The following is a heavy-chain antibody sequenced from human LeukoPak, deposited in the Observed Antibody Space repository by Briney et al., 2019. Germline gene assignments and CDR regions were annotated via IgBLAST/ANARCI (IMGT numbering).Heavy chain of an antibody. D-gene: IGHD1-26*01. CDR3: ATGLVGATRGFWFDP. CDR2: IYHSGST. V-gene: IGHV4-30-2*01. Sequence: SQTLSLTCTVSGGFISSGGYYWSWIRQPPGKGLEWIGYIYHSGSTYYNPSLKSRVTISVDRSKNQFSLKLSSVTAADTAVYYCATGLVGATRGFWFDPWGQGTLVTVSS. CDR1: GGFISSGGYY. J-gene: IGHJ5*02.